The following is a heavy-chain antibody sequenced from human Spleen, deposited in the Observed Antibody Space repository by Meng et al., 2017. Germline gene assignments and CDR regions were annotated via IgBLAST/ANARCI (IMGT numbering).Heavy chain of an antibody. CDR2: INHSGST. CDR3: ARGPTTMAHDFDY. Sequence: QVQRQQWGEGLLKPSETLSPTCVVSGGSFSDYYWSWIRQPPGKGLEWIGEINHSGSTNYNPSLESRATISVDTSQNNLSLKLSSVTAADSAVYYCARGPTTMAHDFDYWGQGTLVTVSS. D-gene: IGHD4-11*01. V-gene: IGHV4-34*01. CDR1: GGSFSDYY. J-gene: IGHJ4*02.